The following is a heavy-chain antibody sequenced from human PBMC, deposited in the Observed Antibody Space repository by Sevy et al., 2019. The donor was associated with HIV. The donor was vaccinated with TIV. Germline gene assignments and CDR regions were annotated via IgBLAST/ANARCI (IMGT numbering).Heavy chain of an antibody. V-gene: IGHV3-7*01. Sequence: GGSLRLSCATSGFTFSSNWMTWVRQAPGKWLEWVVNVKQDMSEKYYADSVKGRFTISRDNAKNSLYLEMNSLRAEDTAVYYCARAQQITMLVVIGGLYFDFWGQGTLVTVSS. CDR3: ARAQQITMLVVIGGLYFDF. D-gene: IGHD3-22*01. CDR1: GFTFSSNW. J-gene: IGHJ4*02. CDR2: VKQDMSEK.